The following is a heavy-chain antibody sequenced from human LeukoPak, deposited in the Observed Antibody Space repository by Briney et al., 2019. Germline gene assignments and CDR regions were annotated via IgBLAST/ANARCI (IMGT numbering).Heavy chain of an antibody. V-gene: IGHV3-53*01. D-gene: IGHD2-2*01. CDR1: GFTVSSNY. CDR3: ARWYCTNTNCYSDY. Sequence: GGSLRLSCAASGFTVSSNYMSWVRQAPGKGLEWVSIIYVNDNTYYTDSVKGRFTISRDNSKNTLYLQMNSLRAEDTAVYYCARWYCTNTNCYSDYGAQGTLVTVSS. CDR2: IYVNDNT. J-gene: IGHJ4*02.